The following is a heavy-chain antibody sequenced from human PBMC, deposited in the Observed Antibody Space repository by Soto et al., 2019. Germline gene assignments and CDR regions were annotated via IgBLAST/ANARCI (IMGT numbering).Heavy chain of an antibody. D-gene: IGHD3-22*01. V-gene: IGHV3-73*02. Sequence: EVQVVESGGGLVQPGGSQTLSCAASGFTFSDSAMHWVRQASGKGLEWLGRIRSKANNFATAYAASVKGRFTISRDDAKNTVYLQMNSLNSEDTAVYYCTRRSEYDSGGYYYAYDYWGQGTRVTVSS. CDR1: GFTFSDSA. J-gene: IGHJ4*02. CDR2: IRSKANNFAT. CDR3: TRRSEYDSGGYYYAYDY.